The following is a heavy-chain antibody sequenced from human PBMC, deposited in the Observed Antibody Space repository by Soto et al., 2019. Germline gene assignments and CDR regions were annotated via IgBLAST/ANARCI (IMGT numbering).Heavy chain of an antibody. CDR3: ARDYLSGVWGSYRYFRYFDY. CDR1: GGTFSSYA. Sequence: SVKVSCKAPGGTFSSYAISWARQAPGQGLEWMGGIIPIFGTANYAQKFQGRVTITADESTSTAYMELSSLRSEDTAVYYCARDYLSGVWGSYRYFRYFDYWGQGTLVTVSS. D-gene: IGHD3-16*02. V-gene: IGHV1-69*13. J-gene: IGHJ4*02. CDR2: IIPIFGTA.